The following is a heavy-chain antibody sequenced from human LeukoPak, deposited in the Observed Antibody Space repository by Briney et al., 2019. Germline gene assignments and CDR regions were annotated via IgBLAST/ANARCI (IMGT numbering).Heavy chain of an antibody. Sequence: GGSLRLSCAASGFTFRSYGMHWVRQAPGKGLEWVAVISYDGSDTYYADSVKGRFTISRDNSKNTLFLQMNSLRAEDTAVYYCAKDNYYGSGSSGHFDYWGQGTLATVSS. CDR3: AKDNYYGSGSSGHFDY. V-gene: IGHV3-30*18. CDR1: GFTFRSYG. J-gene: IGHJ4*02. D-gene: IGHD3-10*01. CDR2: ISYDGSDT.